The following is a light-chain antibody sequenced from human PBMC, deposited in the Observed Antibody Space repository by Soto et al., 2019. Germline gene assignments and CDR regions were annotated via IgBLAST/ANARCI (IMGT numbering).Light chain of an antibody. J-gene: IGKJ1*01. CDR3: QQLNTYPWT. V-gene: IGKV1-9*01. CDR2: SAS. CDR1: QDIGTY. Sequence: EIQLTQSPSFLSASVGDTVTITCRASQDIGTYLAWYQEQPGKPPRLLVYSASTSQSGLPSRFSGSGSGTDFSLTISSLQPGDFTTYYCQQLNTYPWTFGQGTKVDIK.